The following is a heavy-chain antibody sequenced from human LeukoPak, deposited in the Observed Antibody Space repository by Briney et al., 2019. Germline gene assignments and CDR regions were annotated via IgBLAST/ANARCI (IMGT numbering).Heavy chain of an antibody. CDR3: AKDGKNIYNSY. CDR1: GFTFSTFA. V-gene: IGHV3-23*01. Sequence: GGSLRLSCEASGFTFSTFAMIWVRQPPGKGLEWVSAISGSGGSTYYADSVKGRVTISRDNSKNTLYLQMNSLRADDTAVYYCAKDGKNIYNSYWGQGTLVTVSS. D-gene: IGHD1-1*01. J-gene: IGHJ4*02. CDR2: ISGSGGST.